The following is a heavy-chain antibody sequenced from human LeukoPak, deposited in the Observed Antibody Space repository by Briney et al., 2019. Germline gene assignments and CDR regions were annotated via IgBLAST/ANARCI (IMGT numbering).Heavy chain of an antibody. CDR2: IYHSGRA. Sequence: SETLSLTCTVSGGSISSNYCSWIWQPPRKGQEWIGYIYHSGRANYTPSLKSRDTLSIDTSTNQFSLKLSSVSAADTAVYYCARLESSGLWEYFQHWGQGALVTVSS. J-gene: IGHJ1*01. D-gene: IGHD3-22*01. CDR1: GGSISSNY. CDR3: ARLESSGLWEYFQH. V-gene: IGHV4-59*08.